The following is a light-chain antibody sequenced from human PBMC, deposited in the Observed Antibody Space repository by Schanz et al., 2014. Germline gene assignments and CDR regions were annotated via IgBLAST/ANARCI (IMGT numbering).Light chain of an antibody. V-gene: IGKV1-39*01. CDR1: QSISTY. CDR2: AAS. J-gene: IGKJ2*01. Sequence: DIQMPQSPSSLSASVGDRVTITCRASQSISTYLNWYQQKAGKAPELLMYAASSLQSGVPSRVSGSGSGTDFTLTSRRLQPEDFATYYCQQSYSTPPYTVGQGTKREIK. CDR3: QQSYSTPPYT.